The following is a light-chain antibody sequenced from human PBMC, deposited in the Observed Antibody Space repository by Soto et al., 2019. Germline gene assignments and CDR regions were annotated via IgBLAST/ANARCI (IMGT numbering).Light chain of an antibody. CDR2: DVS. CDR1: SGDVGGYNY. CDR3: CSYAGSFSV. V-gene: IGLV2-11*01. J-gene: IGLJ1*01. Sequence: QSALTQTRPVSGSPGQSVTISCTGTSGDVGGYNYVSWSHQHPGKAPKLMPYDVSKRPSGVPDDFSGSRTGHTASLTISGLQADDEAEHDCCSYAGSFSVFGTGTNVTVL.